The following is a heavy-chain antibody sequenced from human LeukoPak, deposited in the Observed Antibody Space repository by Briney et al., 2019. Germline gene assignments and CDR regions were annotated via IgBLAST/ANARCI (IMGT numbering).Heavy chain of an antibody. Sequence: SETLSLTCTVSGYSISSGYYWGWIRQPPGKGLEWIGSIYHSESTYHNPSLKSRVTISVDTSKNHFSLKLSSVTAADTAVYYCARLRGGDYSSYNWFDPWGEGTLVTVSS. J-gene: IGHJ5*02. CDR3: ARLRGGDYSSYNWFDP. CDR1: GYSISSGYY. CDR2: IYHSEST. V-gene: IGHV4-38-2*02. D-gene: IGHD2-21*02.